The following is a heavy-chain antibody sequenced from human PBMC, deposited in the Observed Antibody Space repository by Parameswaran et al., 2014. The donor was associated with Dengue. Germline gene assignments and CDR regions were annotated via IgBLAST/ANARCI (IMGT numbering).Heavy chain of an antibody. D-gene: IGHD2-2*01. CDR2: ISQDGDEK. J-gene: IGHJ4*02. V-gene: IGHV3-7*01. CDR3: ARGGCGSTGCYALDC. Sequence: RWIRPAPRKGLEWVSSISQDGDEKSSVASVNGRFTISRDNAKNSLYLQMNNLRGADTAVYYCARGGCGSTGCYALDCWGRGTLVTVSS.